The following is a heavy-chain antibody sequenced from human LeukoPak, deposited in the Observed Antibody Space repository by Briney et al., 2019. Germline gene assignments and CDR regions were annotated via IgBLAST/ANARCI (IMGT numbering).Heavy chain of an antibody. V-gene: IGHV3-48*02. CDR1: GFTFSSYS. CDR3: ARDRVGYYGSGSYVGPNWFDP. J-gene: IGHJ5*02. Sequence: GGSLRLSCAASGFTFSSYSMTWVRQAPGKGLEWVSYISSSSSTIYYADSVKGRFTISRDNAKNSLYLQMNSLRDEDTAVYYCARDRVGYYGSGSYVGPNWFDPWGQGTLVTVSS. D-gene: IGHD3-10*01. CDR2: ISSSSSTI.